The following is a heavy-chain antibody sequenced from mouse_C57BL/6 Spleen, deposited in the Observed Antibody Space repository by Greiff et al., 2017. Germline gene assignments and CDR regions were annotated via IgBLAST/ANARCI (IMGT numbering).Heavy chain of an antibody. V-gene: IGHV1-55*01. CDR1: GYTFTSYW. D-gene: IGHD2-3*01. J-gene: IGHJ3*01. Sequence: QVQLQKPGAELVKPGASVKMSCKASGYTFTSYWITWVKQRPGQGLEWIGDIYPGSGSTNYNEKFKSKATLTVDTSSSTAYMQLSSLTSEDSAVYYCARSGYDCYPSFAYWGQGTLVTVSA. CDR3: ARSGYDCYPSFAY. CDR2: IYPGSGST.